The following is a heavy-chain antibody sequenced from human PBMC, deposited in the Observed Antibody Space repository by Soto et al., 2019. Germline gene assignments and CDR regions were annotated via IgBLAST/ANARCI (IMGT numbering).Heavy chain of an antibody. CDR2: INNDGDST. CDR1: GFTFSSYW. CDR3: TRDRPGPQHYFDY. J-gene: IGHJ4*02. Sequence: GGSLRLSCGASGFTFSSYWRHWVRQAPGKGLVWVSRINNDGDSTSYADSVKGRFTISRDNAKNTLYLQMNNLRAEDTAIYYYTRDRPGPQHYFDYWGQGNMVTVSS. V-gene: IGHV3-74*01. D-gene: IGHD6-6*01.